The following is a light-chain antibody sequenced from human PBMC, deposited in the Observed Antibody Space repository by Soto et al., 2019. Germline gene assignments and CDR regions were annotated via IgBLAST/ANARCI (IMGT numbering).Light chain of an antibody. V-gene: IGLV2-8*01. Sequence: QSALTQPPSASGSPGQSVTISCTGTSSDVGGYNYVSWYQQHPGKAPKLMIYEVSKRPSWVPDRFSGSKSGNTASLTVSGLQAEDEADYYCSSYAGSNMGVFGTGTRSPS. CDR2: EVS. CDR1: SSDVGGYNY. CDR3: SSYAGSNMGV. J-gene: IGLJ1*01.